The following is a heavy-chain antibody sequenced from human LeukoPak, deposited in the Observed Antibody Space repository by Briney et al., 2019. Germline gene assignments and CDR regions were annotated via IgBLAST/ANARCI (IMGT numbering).Heavy chain of an antibody. J-gene: IGHJ4*02. V-gene: IGHV1-69*04. CDR1: GGTFSSYA. CDR2: IIPILGIA. Sequence: SVKVSCKASGGTFSSYAISWVRQAPGQGLEWMGRIIPILGIANYAQKFQGRVTITTDESTSTAYMELSSLRSEDTAVYYCARNLVKLRYFDWLSVPFFDYWGQGTLVTVSS. D-gene: IGHD3-9*01. CDR3: ARNLVKLRYFDWLSVPFFDY.